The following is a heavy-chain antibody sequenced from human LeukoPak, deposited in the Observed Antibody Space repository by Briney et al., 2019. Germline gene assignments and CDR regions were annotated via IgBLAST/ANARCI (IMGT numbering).Heavy chain of an antibody. J-gene: IGHJ4*02. V-gene: IGHV4-59*08. Sequence: SECLSLTCTVSGGSVDNYYWSWVRQSPGKGLEWLGYIYSIGITFYNPYIKSRVTISVDTFKTCSSLELTSVTAADMAVYYCARHDNVHVIRNGFDYWGQGALLTVSS. CDR1: GGSVDNYY. CDR3: ARHDNVHVIRNGFDY. D-gene: IGHD3-10*01. CDR2: IYSIGIT.